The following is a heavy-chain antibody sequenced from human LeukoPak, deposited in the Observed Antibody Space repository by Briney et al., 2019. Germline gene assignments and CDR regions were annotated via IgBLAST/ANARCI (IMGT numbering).Heavy chain of an antibody. Sequence: GGSLRLSCAASGFTFSSYGMHWVRQAPGKGLEWVAVISYDGSNKYYADSVKGRFTISRDNSKNTLYLQMNSLRAEDTAVYYCAKRGSGSCFFDYWGQGTLVTVSS. V-gene: IGHV3-30*18. CDR3: AKRGSGSCFFDY. D-gene: IGHD1-26*01. J-gene: IGHJ4*02. CDR2: ISYDGSNK. CDR1: GFTFSSYG.